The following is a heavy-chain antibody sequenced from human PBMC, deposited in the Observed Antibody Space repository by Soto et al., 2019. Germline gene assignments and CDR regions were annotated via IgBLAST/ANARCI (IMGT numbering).Heavy chain of an antibody. Sequence: GASVKVSCKASGDTFTSYAMHWVRQAPGQRLEWMGWINAGNGNTKYSQKFQGRVTITRDTSASTAYMELSSLRSEDTAVYYCASGWERLTGYYYGMYVWGQGTTVTVSS. CDR1: GDTFTSYA. V-gene: IGHV1-3*01. D-gene: IGHD1-26*01. CDR2: INAGNGNT. CDR3: ASGWERLTGYYYGMYV. J-gene: IGHJ6*02.